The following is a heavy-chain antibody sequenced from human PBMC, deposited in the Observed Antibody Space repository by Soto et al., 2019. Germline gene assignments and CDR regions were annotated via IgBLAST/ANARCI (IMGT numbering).Heavy chain of an antibody. D-gene: IGHD3-22*01. Sequence: QVQLQQWGAGLLKPSETLSLTCGVYGGSFSGYYWSWIRQPPEKGLEWIGESNHSGITSYNPSLKRPVTISLDPSKNRYSLKLPSVTAADTAVCYCARGGLSLSIGGYSNWFDPWGQGTLVTVSS. V-gene: IGHV4-34*01. CDR3: ARGGLSLSIGGYSNWFDP. J-gene: IGHJ5*02. CDR1: GGSFSGYY. CDR2: SNHSGIT.